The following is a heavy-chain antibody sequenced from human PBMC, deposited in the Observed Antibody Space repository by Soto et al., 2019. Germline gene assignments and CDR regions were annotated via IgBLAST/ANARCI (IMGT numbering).Heavy chain of an antibody. CDR3: ATPIVAFY. CDR1: GYTFTSYA. V-gene: IGHV1-3*01. D-gene: IGHD5-12*01. J-gene: IGHJ4*02. Sequence: ASVKVSCKASGYTFTSYAIHWVRQAPGQRLEWMGWINAGNGNTKYPQKFQGRVIITRDTSAGTAYMEPRSLRSEDTAVYYCATPIVAFYWGQGTLVTVSS. CDR2: INAGNGNT.